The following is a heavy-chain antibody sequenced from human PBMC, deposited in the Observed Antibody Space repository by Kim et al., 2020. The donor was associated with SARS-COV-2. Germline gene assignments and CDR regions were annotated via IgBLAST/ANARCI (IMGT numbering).Heavy chain of an antibody. J-gene: IGHJ6*01. V-gene: IGHV3-30*18. CDR1: GFTFSSYG. D-gene: IGHD6-19*01. Sequence: GGSLRLSCAASGFTFSSYGMHWVRQAPGKGLEWVAVISYDGSNKYYADSVKGRFTISRDNSKNTLSLQMNSLRAEDTAVYYCAKDRVRYSSGWYGYGMDV. CDR3: AKDRVRYSSGWYGYGMDV. CDR2: ISYDGSNK.